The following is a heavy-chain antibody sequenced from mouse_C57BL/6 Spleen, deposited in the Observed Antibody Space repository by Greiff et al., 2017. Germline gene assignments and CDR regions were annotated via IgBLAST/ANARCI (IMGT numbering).Heavy chain of an antibody. J-gene: IGHJ3*01. V-gene: IGHV5-4*03. CDR1: GFTFSSYA. D-gene: IGHD1-1*01. CDR3: ASRHYGSSWFAY. Sequence: EVKLMESGGGLVKPGGSLKLSCAASGFTFSSYAMSWVRQTPEKRLEWVATISDGGSYTYYPDNVKGRFTISRDNAKNNLYLQMSHLKSEDTAMYYCASRHYGSSWFAYWGQGTLVTVSA. CDR2: ISDGGSYT.